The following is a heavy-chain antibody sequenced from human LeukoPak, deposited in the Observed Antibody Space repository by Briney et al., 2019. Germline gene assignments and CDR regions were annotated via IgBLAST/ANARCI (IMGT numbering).Heavy chain of an antibody. CDR2: INHSGST. CDR3: ARGGGNDYGDYVLIDY. CDR1: GGSFSGYY. J-gene: IGHJ4*02. V-gene: IGHV4-34*01. D-gene: IGHD4-17*01. Sequence: SETLSPTRAVYGGSFSGYYWTWIRQPPGKGLEWIGEINHSGSTNYNPSLKSRVTISVDTSKNQFSLKLSSVTAADTAVYYCARGGGNDYGDYVLIDYRGQGTLVTVSS.